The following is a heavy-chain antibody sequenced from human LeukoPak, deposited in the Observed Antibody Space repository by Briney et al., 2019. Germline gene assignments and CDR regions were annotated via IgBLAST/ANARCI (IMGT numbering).Heavy chain of an antibody. D-gene: IGHD3-22*01. Sequence: ASVKVSCKASGYTFSDFGISWVRQAPGQGLEWMGWISTYNGNTNYAQKLQGRVAINTDTSTSTAYMELRSLRSDDMAVYYCARDCDRSGYYCYWGQGTLVTVSS. CDR1: GYTFSDFG. CDR3: ARDCDRSGYYCY. V-gene: IGHV1-18*03. J-gene: IGHJ4*02. CDR2: ISTYNGNT.